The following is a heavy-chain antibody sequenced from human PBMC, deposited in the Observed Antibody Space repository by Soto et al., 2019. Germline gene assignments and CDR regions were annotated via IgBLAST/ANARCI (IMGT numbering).Heavy chain of an antibody. CDR3: AKLSCTSSTCYFPGCFDP. CDR2: VYYSGSS. Sequence: SETLSLTCTVSGDSISGGASFWSWIRQPPGKGLEWIANVYYSGSSYYNPSLKSRLTISVDTTTNQFSLQLKSMTASDTAVYYCAKLSCTSSTCYFPGCFDPWGQGTLVTVSS. V-gene: IGHV4-31*03. J-gene: IGHJ5*02. CDR1: GDSISGGASF. D-gene: IGHD2-2*01.